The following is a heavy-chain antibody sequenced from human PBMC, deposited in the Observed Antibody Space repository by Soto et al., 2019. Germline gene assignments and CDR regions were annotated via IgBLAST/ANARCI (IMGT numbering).Heavy chain of an antibody. Sequence: EVQLVQSGVEVKKPGESLKISCKGSGYSFTSYWIAWVRQMPGKGLEWMGIIYPGDSDTRYSPSFQGQVTISADKSISTAYLQWSSLKASDTAMFYCARRGYCSGGDCHSHAFDIWGQVTMVTVSS. CDR2: IYPGDSDT. V-gene: IGHV5-51*01. CDR1: GYSFTSYW. J-gene: IGHJ3*02. CDR3: ARRGYCSGGDCHSHAFDI. D-gene: IGHD2-15*01.